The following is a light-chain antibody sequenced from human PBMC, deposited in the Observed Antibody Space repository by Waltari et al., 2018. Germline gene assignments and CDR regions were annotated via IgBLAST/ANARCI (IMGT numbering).Light chain of an antibody. V-gene: IGLV2-23*02. CDR1: SSTVGPYKF. J-gene: IGLJ3*02. CDR2: EIN. CDR3: CSYVTGDTWV. Sequence: QSALTQPASVSGSPGQSITIPCTGSSSTVGPYKFVSWYQPHPGKAPKLMIYEINQRPSGISNRFSGSKFGNTAVLTISGLQTDDEADYYCCSYVTGDTWVFGGGTRVAVL.